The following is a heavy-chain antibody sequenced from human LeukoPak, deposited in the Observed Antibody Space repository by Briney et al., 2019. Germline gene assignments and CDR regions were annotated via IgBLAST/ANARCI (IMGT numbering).Heavy chain of an antibody. D-gene: IGHD3-3*01. V-gene: IGHV1-69*05. CDR1: GSTFSSYA. CDR3: ARAIFGVVNWFDP. Sequence: SVKVSCKASGSTFSSYAISWVRQAPGQGLEWMGGIIPIFGTANYAQKFQGRVTITTDESTSTAYMELSSLRTEDTAVYYCARAIFGVVNWFDPWGQGTLVTVYS. J-gene: IGHJ5*02. CDR2: IIPIFGTA.